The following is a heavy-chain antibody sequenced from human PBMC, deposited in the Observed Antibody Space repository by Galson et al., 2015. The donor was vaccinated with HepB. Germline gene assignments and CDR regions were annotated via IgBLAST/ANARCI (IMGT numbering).Heavy chain of an antibody. Sequence: SLRHSCAASGFSVSDNFVSWVRQAPGKGLDWVSLIYGDGRRYYADSVKGRFSISRDTSENTLYLQMNSLRVEDTAIYYCAAGVVVVNTFDYWGQGTRVTVSS. J-gene: IGHJ4*02. CDR1: GFSVSDNF. V-gene: IGHV3-53*01. CDR3: AAGVVVVNTFDY. D-gene: IGHD2-15*01. CDR2: IYGDGRR.